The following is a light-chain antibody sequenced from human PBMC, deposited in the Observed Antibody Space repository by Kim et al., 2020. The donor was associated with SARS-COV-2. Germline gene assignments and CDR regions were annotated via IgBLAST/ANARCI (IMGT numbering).Light chain of an antibody. V-gene: IGKV3-20*01. CDR1: QTVSSNY. CDR2: AAS. Sequence: PGERATLSCRASQTVSSNYLAWYQQKVGQAPRLLIYAASTRATGIPDRFSGSGSGTDFTLTISRLEPEDFAVYFCQPCDTSPRTFGQVTKV. CDR3: QPCDTSPRT. J-gene: IGKJ1*01.